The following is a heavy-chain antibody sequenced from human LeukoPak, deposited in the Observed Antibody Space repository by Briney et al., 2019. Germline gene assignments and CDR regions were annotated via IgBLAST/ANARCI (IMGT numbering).Heavy chain of an antibody. Sequence: GGSLRLSCAASKFIFSEYAMDWVRQAPGKGLEWVAAIGASGTSKYYAASVEGRFPISRDNSKETLYLQMDSLRADDMAVYYCARWGSTSCYDYWGQGTLVTVSS. J-gene: IGHJ4*02. CDR3: ARWGSTSCYDY. CDR1: KFIFSEYA. V-gene: IGHV3-23*01. D-gene: IGHD2-2*01. CDR2: IGASGTSK.